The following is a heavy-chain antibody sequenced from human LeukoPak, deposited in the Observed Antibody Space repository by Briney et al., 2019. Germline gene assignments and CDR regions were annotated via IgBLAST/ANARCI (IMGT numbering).Heavy chain of an antibody. CDR1: GGTFSSYA. J-gene: IGHJ4*02. CDR2: IIPIFGTA. Sequence: GASVKVSCKDSGGTFSSYAISWVRQAPGQGLEWMGRIIPIFGTANYAQKFQGRVTITTDDSTSTAYMELSSLRSEDTAVYYCARDLSYEIDYWGQGTLVTVSS. D-gene: IGHD5-18*01. CDR3: ARDLSYEIDY. V-gene: IGHV1-69*05.